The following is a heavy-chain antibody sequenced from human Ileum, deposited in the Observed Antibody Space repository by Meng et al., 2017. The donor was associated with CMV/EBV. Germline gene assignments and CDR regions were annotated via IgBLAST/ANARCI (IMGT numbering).Heavy chain of an antibody. CDR3: ARGLDLPY. J-gene: IGHJ4*02. Sequence: ASVKVSCKASGYTFNKYDISWVRQAPGQGLEWMGSMTPKSGNTVYAQKFQGRVTMTWDTSTTTAYMELSSLRSEDTAMYYCARGLDLPYWGQGTLVTVS. V-gene: IGHV1-8*01. CDR2: MTPKSGNT. CDR1: GYTFNKYD.